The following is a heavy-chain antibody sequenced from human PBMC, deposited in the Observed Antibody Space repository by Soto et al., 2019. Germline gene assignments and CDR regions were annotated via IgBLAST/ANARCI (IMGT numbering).Heavy chain of an antibody. V-gene: IGHV3-30*18. J-gene: IGHJ3*02. CDR2: ISYDGSNK. D-gene: IGHD3-9*01. CDR3: AKSYDILTGYSSTLGAFDI. CDR1: GFTFSSYG. Sequence: GGSLRLSCAASGFTFSSYGMHWVRQAPGKGLEWVAVISYDGSNKYYADSVKGRFTISRDNSKNTLYLQMNSLRAEDTAVYYCAKSYDILTGYSSTLGAFDIWGQGTMVTVSS.